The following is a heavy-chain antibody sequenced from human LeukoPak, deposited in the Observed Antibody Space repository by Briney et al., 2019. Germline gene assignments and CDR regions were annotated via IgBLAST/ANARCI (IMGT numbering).Heavy chain of an antibody. D-gene: IGHD3-22*01. Sequence: SETLSLTCTVSGGSISSGGYYWSWIRQHPGKGLEWIGYIYYSRSTYYNPSLKSRVTISVDTSKNQFSLKLSSVTAADTAVYYCARAGNYYYSSGYYSHFDYWGQGTLVTVSS. CDR3: ARAGNYYYSSGYYSHFDY. CDR1: GGSISSGGYY. V-gene: IGHV4-61*08. CDR2: IYYSRST. J-gene: IGHJ4*02.